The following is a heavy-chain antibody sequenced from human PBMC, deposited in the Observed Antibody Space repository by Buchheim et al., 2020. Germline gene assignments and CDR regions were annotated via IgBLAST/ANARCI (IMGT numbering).Heavy chain of an antibody. CDR2: INPNSGGT. V-gene: IGHV1-2*04. CDR1: GYTFTGYY. J-gene: IGHJ6*01. Sequence: QVQLVQSGAEVKKPAASVKVSCKASGYTFTGYYMHWVRQAPGQGLEWMGWINPNSGGTNYAQKFQGWVTMTRDTSIRTAYMELSRLRSDDTAVYYCARYRQQLVQPEYYYYGMDVWGQGTT. D-gene: IGHD6-13*01. CDR3: ARYRQQLVQPEYYYYGMDV.